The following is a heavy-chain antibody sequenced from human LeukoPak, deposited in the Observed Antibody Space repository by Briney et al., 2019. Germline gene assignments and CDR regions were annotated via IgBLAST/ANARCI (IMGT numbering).Heavy chain of an antibody. J-gene: IGHJ4*02. V-gene: IGHV3-23*01. CDR2: ISGSGGST. D-gene: IGHD6-13*01. CDR3: AKEGSSWLTYYFDY. Sequence: GGSLRLSCAASGFTFSSYAMSWVRQAPGKGLEWVSAISGSGGSTYYADSVKGRFTITRDNSKNTLYLQMNSLRAEDTAAYYCAKEGSSWLTYYFDYWGQGTLVTVSS. CDR1: GFTFSSYA.